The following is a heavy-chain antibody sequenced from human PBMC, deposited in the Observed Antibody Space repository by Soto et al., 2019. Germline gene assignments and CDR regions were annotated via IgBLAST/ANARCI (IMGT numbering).Heavy chain of an antibody. J-gene: IGHJ5*02. V-gene: IGHV3-21*01. D-gene: IGHD6-19*01. Sequence: GGSLRLSCAASGFSFVSYSMNWVRQAPGKGLEWVSSISSSGSIYSADSVKGRFTISRDNAKNSLYLQMNSLRAEDTAVYYCARGSVGWPPNWFDPWGQGTLVPVSS. CDR1: GFSFVSYS. CDR3: ARGSVGWPPNWFDP. CDR2: ISSSGSI.